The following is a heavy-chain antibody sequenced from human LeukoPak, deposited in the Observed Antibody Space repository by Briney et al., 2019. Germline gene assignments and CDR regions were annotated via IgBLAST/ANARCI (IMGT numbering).Heavy chain of an antibody. CDR3: ARVRDGSGSFDY. V-gene: IGHV3-74*01. CDR1: GFTFSNYW. Sequence: QPGGSLRLSCAASGFTFSNYWMHWVRQAPGKGLVWVSRISGDGSRTSYADSVKGRFTISRDNAKNTLYLQMNSLRAEDTAIFYCARVRDGSGSFDYWGQGTLVTVSS. CDR2: ISGDGSRT. D-gene: IGHD3-10*01. J-gene: IGHJ4*02.